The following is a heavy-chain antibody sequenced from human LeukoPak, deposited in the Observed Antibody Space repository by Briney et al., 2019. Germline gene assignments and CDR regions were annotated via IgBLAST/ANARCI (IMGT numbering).Heavy chain of an antibody. D-gene: IGHD3-3*01. Sequence: ASVKVSCKASGYTFTSYGISWVRQATGQGLEWMGWMNPNSGNTGYAQKFQGRVTITRNTSISTAYMELSSLRSEDTAVYYCARVQYYDFWSGYYGYYYYYMDVWGKGTTVTVSS. CDR2: MNPNSGNT. CDR1: GYTFTSYG. CDR3: ARVQYYDFWSGYYGYYYYYMDV. J-gene: IGHJ6*03. V-gene: IGHV1-8*03.